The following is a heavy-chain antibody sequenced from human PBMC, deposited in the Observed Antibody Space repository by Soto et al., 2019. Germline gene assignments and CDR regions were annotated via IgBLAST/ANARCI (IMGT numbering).Heavy chain of an antibody. CDR2: INPNSGGT. Sequence: QVQLVQSGAEVKKPGASVKVSCKASGYTFTGYYMHWVRQAPGQGLEWMGWINPNSGGTNYAQKFQGRVTMTRATSISTAYIELSRLRSDDTAVYYCARDTPYSSWYYGMDVWGQGTTVTVSS. J-gene: IGHJ6*02. CDR1: GYTFTGYY. V-gene: IGHV1-2*02. D-gene: IGHD6-19*01. CDR3: ARDTPYSSWYYGMDV.